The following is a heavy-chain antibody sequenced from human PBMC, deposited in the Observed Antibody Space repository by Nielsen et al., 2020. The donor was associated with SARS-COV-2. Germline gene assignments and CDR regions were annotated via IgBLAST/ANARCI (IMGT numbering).Heavy chain of an antibody. D-gene: IGHD3-10*01. CDR2: IDTNIGKP. CDR3: ARENSGPGGTASYGMDL. V-gene: IGHV7-4-1*02. J-gene: IGHJ6*02. CDR1: GSSFSRYP. Sequence: ASVKVSCKASGSSFSRYPMNWVRQAPGQGLEWMGWIDTNIGKPTPAQGFTGRFVFSSDTSVSTASLQISTLRAEDTAVYYCARENSGPGGTASYGMDLWGQGTTVTVSS.